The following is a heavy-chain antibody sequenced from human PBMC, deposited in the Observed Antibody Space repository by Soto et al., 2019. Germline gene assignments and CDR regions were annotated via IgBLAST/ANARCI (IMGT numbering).Heavy chain of an antibody. J-gene: IGHJ3*02. Sequence: QVQLQESGPGRVKPSQTLSLTCSVSGGPTTTDNYWSWIRQTPGKGLEWIGHIYYSGSTYYNPSLKSRVTISLDRSNNHFSLKLSSVTAADTAVYYCARVPIYYDSSGYYHYGTFDIWGQGTMVTVSS. V-gene: IGHV4-30-4*01. D-gene: IGHD3-22*01. CDR3: ARVPIYYDSSGYYHYGTFDI. CDR1: GGPTTTDNY. CDR2: IYYSGST.